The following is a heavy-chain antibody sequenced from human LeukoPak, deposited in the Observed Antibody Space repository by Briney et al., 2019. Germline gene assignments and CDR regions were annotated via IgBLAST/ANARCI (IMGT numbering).Heavy chain of an antibody. V-gene: IGHV1-2*02. J-gene: IGHJ4*02. CDR1: GYTFTGYY. CDR2: INPNSGGT. Sequence: ASVKVSCKASGYTFTGYYMHWVRQAPGQGLEWMGWINPNSGGTNYAQKFQGRVTMTRDTSISTAYMELSSLRSEDTAVYYCARDSGRDGYNPFDYWGQGTLVTVSS. D-gene: IGHD5-24*01. CDR3: ARDSGRDGYNPFDY.